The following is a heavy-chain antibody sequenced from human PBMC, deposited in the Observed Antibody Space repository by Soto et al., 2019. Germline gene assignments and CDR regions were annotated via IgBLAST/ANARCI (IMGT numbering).Heavy chain of an antibody. V-gene: IGHV1-8*01. CDR1: GYTFGNND. CDR3: ARMATSGTLNWFDT. Sequence: QVQLVQSGAQVKKPGASVKVSCKASGYTFGNNDISWVRQATGQGLEWMGWMNPNSGNTGYAQKFQGRVSMTRNTSITTAYLELSSLRSEDTAIYYCARMATSGTLNWFDTWGQGTLVIVSS. J-gene: IGHJ5*02. CDR2: MNPNSGNT.